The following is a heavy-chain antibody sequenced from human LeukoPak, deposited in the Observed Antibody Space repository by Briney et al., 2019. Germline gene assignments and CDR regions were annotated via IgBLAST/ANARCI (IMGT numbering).Heavy chain of an antibody. J-gene: IGHJ4*02. D-gene: IGHD1-14*01. CDR2: IYYSGTT. V-gene: IGHV4-39*02. CDR1: GGSISSNSFY. CDR3: ARGGVTGGFYFDY. Sequence: PSETLSLTCIVSGGSISSNSFYWDWIRQPPGKGLEWIGSIYYSGTTYYNPSLKSRVTISVDTSKNQFSLKLSSVTAADTAVYYCARGGVTGGFYFDYWGQGTLVTVSS.